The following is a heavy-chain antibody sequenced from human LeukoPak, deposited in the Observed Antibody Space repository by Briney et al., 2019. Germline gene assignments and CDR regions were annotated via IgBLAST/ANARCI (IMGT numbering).Heavy chain of an antibody. CDR2: IYYSGST. J-gene: IGHJ4*02. D-gene: IGHD3-22*01. V-gene: IGHV4-59*01. CDR3: ARRVKPQYYYDSSGYYRH. CDR1: VGSISSYY. Sequence: SETLSLTCTVSVGSISSYYWSWIRQPPGKGLEWIGYIYYSGSTNYNPSLKSRVTISVDTSKKQCSLKLSSVTAADTAVYYCARRVKPQYYYDSSGYYRHWGQGTLVTVSS.